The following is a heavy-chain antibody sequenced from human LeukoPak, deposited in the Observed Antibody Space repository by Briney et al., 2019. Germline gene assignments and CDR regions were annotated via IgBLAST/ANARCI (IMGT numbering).Heavy chain of an antibody. J-gene: IGHJ5*02. V-gene: IGHV4-61*02. Sequence: SETLSLTCTVSGGSISSGSHYWSWIRQPAGTGLEWIGRMYISGSNKYNPSLKSRVTISVDTSKNQFSLNLSSVTAADTAVYYCARARSTEGFDPWGQGTLVTVSS. CDR1: GGSISSGSHY. CDR2: MYISGSN. CDR3: ARARSTEGFDP.